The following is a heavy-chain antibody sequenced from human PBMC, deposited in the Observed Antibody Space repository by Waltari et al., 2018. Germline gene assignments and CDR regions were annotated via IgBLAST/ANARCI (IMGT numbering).Heavy chain of an antibody. Sequence: QLVESGGGLVQPGGSLRLSCAAAGFTCGSETMTWAGQAPGKGLEWVAGISGNTGRTYYADSVKGRFTISRDNSKHTLYLQMNSLRAEDTAVYYCAKDHGFSGNDYPTYLDYWGQGTSVTVSS. V-gene: IGHV3-23*04. D-gene: IGHD5-12*01. CDR3: AKDHGFSGNDYPTYLDY. CDR1: GFTCGSET. J-gene: IGHJ4*02. CDR2: ISGNTGRT.